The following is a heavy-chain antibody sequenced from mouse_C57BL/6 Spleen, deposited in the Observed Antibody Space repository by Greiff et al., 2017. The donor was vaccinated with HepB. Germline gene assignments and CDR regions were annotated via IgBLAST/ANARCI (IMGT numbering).Heavy chain of an antibody. D-gene: IGHD2-1*01. V-gene: IGHV4-1*01. Sequence: EVKLLESGGGLVQPGGSLKLSCAASGIDFSRYWMSWVRRAPGKGLEWIGEINPDSSTINYAPSLKDKFIISRDNAKNTQYLQMSKVRSEDTALYYCASIYYGNTFDYWGQGTTLTVSS. J-gene: IGHJ2*01. CDR3: ASIYYGNTFDY. CDR1: GIDFSRYW. CDR2: INPDSSTI.